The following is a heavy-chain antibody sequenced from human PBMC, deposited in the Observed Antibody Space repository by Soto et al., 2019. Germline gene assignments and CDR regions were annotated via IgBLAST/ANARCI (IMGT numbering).Heavy chain of an antibody. CDR3: ARARDGYKIFDS. CDR2: IYHSGST. Sequence: TLSLTCAVAGGSISSGGYSWSWIRQPPGKGLEWIGYIYHSGSTYYNPSLKSRVTISVDRSKNQFSLKLSPVTAADTAVYYCARARDGYKIFDSWGQGTLVTVSS. CDR1: GGSISSGGYS. D-gene: IGHD5-12*01. V-gene: IGHV4-30-2*01. J-gene: IGHJ4*02.